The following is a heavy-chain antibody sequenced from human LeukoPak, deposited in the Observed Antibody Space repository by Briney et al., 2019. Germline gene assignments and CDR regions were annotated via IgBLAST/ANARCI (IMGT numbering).Heavy chain of an antibody. J-gene: IGHJ4*02. V-gene: IGHV4-4*07. Sequence: PSETLSLTCTVYGGSISSHYWSWIRQPAGKRLEWIGRIYSTGSTNYNPSLKSRVTMSVDTSKNQFSLRLRSVTAADTAVYYCARQIASAGTAGFGFWGQGALVTVSS. CDR1: GGSISSHY. CDR3: ARQIASAGTAGFGF. CDR2: IYSTGST. D-gene: IGHD6-13*01.